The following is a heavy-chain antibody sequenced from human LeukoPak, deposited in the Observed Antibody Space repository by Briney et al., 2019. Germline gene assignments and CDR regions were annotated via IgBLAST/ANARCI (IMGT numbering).Heavy chain of an antibody. CDR1: GGSFSGYY. D-gene: IGHD3-10*01. V-gene: IGHV4-34*01. J-gene: IGHJ4*02. CDR2: INHSGST. Sequence: PSETLSLTCAVYGGSFSGYYWSWIRQPPGKGLEWIGEINHSGSTNYNPSLKSRVTISVDTSKNQFSLKLSSVTAADTAVYYCAAHYYGSGSYLEYWGQGTLVTVSS. CDR3: AAHYYGSGSYLEY.